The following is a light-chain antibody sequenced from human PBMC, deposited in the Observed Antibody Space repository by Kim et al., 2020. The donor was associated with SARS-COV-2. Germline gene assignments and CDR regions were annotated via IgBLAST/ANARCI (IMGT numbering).Light chain of an antibody. V-gene: IGKV3-11*01. CDR3: QLRSHWPQT. CDR2: DAS. CDR1: QSINNY. J-gene: IGKJ2*01. Sequence: VARGERATLSGRARQSINNYLAGYQQKPGQAPRLLIYDASKRATGIPARFSGSGSETDFTLTISSLEPEDFAVYFCQLRSHWPQTFGQGNKLEIK.